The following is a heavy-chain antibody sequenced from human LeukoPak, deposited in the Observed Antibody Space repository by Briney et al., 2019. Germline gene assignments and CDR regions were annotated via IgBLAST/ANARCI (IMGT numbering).Heavy chain of an antibody. CDR1: GFTFSSYS. CDR3: ARDRSEDDSSGYIHRDFDY. D-gene: IGHD3-22*01. V-gene: IGHV3-21*01. CDR2: ISSSGGNI. J-gene: IGHJ4*02. Sequence: GGSLRLSCAASGFTFSSYSMNWVRQAPGKGLEWVSSISSSGGNINYADSVQGRFTISRDNAKKSLYLQMNSLRAEDTAVYYCARDRSEDDSSGYIHRDFDYWGQGTLVIVSS.